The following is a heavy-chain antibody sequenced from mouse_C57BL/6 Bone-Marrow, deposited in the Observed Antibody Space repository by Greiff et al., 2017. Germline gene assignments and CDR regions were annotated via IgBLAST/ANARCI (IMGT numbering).Heavy chain of an antibody. D-gene: IGHD2-3*01. CDR2: IRLKSDNYAT. CDR3: TEGGWGAWFAY. J-gene: IGHJ3*01. Sequence: EVQVVESGGGLVQPGGSMKLSCVASGFTFSNYWMNWVRQSPEKGLEWVAQIRLKSDNYATHYAESVKGRFTISRDDSKSSVYLQMNNLRAEDTGIYYCTEGGWGAWFAYWGQGTLVTVSA. V-gene: IGHV6-3*01. CDR1: GFTFSNYW.